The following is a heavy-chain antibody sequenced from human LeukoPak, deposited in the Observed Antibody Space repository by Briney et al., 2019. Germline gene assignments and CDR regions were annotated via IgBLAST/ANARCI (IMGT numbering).Heavy chain of an antibody. D-gene: IGHD6-13*01. Sequence: VASVKVSCKASGYTFTGYYMHWVRQAPGQGLEWMGWINPNSGGTNYAQKFQGRVTMTRDTSISTAYMELSRLRSDDTAVYYCARDTAAAGTLVWFDPWGQGTLVTVSP. CDR1: GYTFTGYY. CDR2: INPNSGGT. J-gene: IGHJ5*02. V-gene: IGHV1-2*02. CDR3: ARDTAAAGTLVWFDP.